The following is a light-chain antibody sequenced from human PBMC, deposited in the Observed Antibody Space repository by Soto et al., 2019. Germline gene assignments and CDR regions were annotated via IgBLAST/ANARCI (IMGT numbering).Light chain of an antibody. CDR1: QSVSSRY. CDR3: QQYGSSPYT. Sequence: EIVLTQSPGTVSLSQGERATLSCRASQSVSSRYLGWYQQKSGQAPRLLIYGATSRATGIPDRFSGSGSGTDFTLTISRLEPEDFAVYYCQQYGSSPYTFGQGTKLEIK. V-gene: IGKV3-20*01. J-gene: IGKJ2*01. CDR2: GAT.